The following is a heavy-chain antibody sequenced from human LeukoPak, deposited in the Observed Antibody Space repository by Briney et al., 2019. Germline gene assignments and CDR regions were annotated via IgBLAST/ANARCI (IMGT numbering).Heavy chain of an antibody. Sequence: ASVKVSCKASGYTFTSYDINWVRQATGQELEWMGWMNPNSGNTGYAQKFQGRVTMTRNTSISTAYMELSSLRSEDTAVYYCARGRRITIFGVVISSYYYMDVWGKGTTVTVSS. CDR2: MNPNSGNT. J-gene: IGHJ6*03. D-gene: IGHD3-3*01. V-gene: IGHV1-8*01. CDR3: ARGRRITIFGVVISSYYYMDV. CDR1: GYTFTSYD.